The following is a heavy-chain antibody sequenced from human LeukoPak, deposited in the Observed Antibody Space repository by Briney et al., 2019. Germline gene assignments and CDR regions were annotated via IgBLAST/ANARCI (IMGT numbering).Heavy chain of an antibody. V-gene: IGHV3-73*01. J-gene: IGHJ4*02. CDR3: TTHVMGYDITGAFDH. Sequence: GGSLRLSCAASGFTFSGSAMHWVRQSSGKGLEWVGRIRTKAHTYATTYGESMKGRFTISGDDSKNTAHLQMNSLKTEDTAVYYCTTHVMGYDITGAFDHWGQGTLVTVSS. CDR1: GFTFSGSA. D-gene: IGHD3-22*01. CDR2: IRTKAHTYAT.